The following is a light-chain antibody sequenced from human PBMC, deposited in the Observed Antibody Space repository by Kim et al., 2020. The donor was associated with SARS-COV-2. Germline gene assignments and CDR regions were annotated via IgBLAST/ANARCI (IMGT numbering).Light chain of an antibody. CDR1: QSVSSSY. V-gene: IGKV3-20*01. J-gene: IGKJ1*01. CDR3: HQHGASPWT. CDR2: GAS. Sequence: EVVLTQSPGPLSLSPGESATLSCRASQSVSSSYFSWYHQKPGQPPRLLIYGASDRAAGIPDRFSGSGSGTDFTLAISRLEPEDFAVYFCHQHGASPWTFGQGTKVDIK.